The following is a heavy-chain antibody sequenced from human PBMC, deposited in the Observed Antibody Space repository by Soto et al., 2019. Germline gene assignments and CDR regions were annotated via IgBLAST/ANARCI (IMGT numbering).Heavy chain of an antibody. V-gene: IGHV4-31*03. Sequence: TPALTSTVYRLSMSDYYSRWFRYHPEQSMEWIGYIYYSGSTYYNPSLKSRVTISVDTSKNQFSLKLSSVTAADTAVYYCVGAKVDDGISGGCTVLEFWGQGTFDTVSS. CDR3: VGAKVDDGISGGCTVLEF. J-gene: IGHJ1*01. CDR1: RLSMSDYY. D-gene: IGHD2-15*01. CDR2: IYYSGST.